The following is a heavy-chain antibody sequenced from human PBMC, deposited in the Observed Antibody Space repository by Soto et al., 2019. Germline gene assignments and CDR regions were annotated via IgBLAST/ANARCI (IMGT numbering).Heavy chain of an antibody. CDR3: ARYLKKAATHPNSLRP. V-gene: IGHV3-11*01. CDR2: ISYSGDIR. CDR1: GFPFSDYY. D-gene: IGHD2-15*01. J-gene: IGHJ1*01. Sequence: GSLRLSCAASGFPFSDYYMSWIRQAPGKGLEWISYISYSGDIRYYADSVKGRFTISRDNAKNSLYLQMNSLRADDTAVYYCARYLKKAATHPNSLRPRGQGPMGTVYS.